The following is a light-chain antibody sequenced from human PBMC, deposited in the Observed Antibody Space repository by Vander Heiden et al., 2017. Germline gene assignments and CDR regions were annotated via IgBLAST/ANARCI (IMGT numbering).Light chain of an antibody. CDR2: ENN. Sequence: QSVLTQPPSVSAAPGQQAAISCSGSSSNIGSNYVSWYQHLPGTAPKLLIYENNKRPSGIPDRFSGSKSGTSATLGITGLQTGDEADHYCGAWDSSLSAYVFGTGTKVTVL. V-gene: IGLV1-51*02. CDR3: GAWDSSLSAYV. CDR1: SSNIGSNY. J-gene: IGLJ1*01.